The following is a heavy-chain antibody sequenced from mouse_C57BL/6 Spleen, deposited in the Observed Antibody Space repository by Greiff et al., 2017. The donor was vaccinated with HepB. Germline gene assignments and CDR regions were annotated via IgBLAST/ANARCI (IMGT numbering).Heavy chain of an antibody. V-gene: IGHV1-39*01. D-gene: IGHD2-3*01. CDR2: INPNYGTT. CDR3: ARGDGYPSYWYFDV. J-gene: IGHJ1*03. CDR1: GYSFTDYN. Sequence: VQLKQSGPELVKPGASVKISCKASGYSFTDYNMNWVKQSNGKSLEWIGVINPNYGTTSYNQKFKGKATLTVDQSSSTAYMQLNSLTSEDSAVYYCARGDGYPSYWYFDVWGTGTTVTVSS.